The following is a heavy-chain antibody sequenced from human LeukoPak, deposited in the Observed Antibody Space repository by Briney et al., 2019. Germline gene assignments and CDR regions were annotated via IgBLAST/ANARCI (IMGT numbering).Heavy chain of an antibody. CDR2: IYYSGRT. J-gene: IGHJ4*02. Sequence: PSETLSLTCTVSGGSISSSSYSWGWIRQPPGKGLEWIGSIYYSGRTNYNPSLKSRVTISVDTSKNQFSLKLSSVTAADTAVYYCARGVFERGFDYWGQGTLVTVSS. D-gene: IGHD3-3*01. V-gene: IGHV4-39*07. CDR3: ARGVFERGFDY. CDR1: GGSISSSSYS.